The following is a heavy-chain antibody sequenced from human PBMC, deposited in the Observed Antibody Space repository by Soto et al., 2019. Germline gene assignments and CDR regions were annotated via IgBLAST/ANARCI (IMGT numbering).Heavy chain of an antibody. Sequence: SETLSLTCTVSGGPISSSSSYWGWIRQPPGKGLEWIGSIYYSGSTYYNPSLKSRVTISVDTSKNQFSLKLSSVTAADTAVYYCAREEGSSSWYGSYRQRPPPGRVPYNWFDPWGQGTLVTVSS. CDR1: GGPISSSSSY. CDR2: IYYSGST. J-gene: IGHJ5*02. V-gene: IGHV4-39*02. D-gene: IGHD6-13*01. CDR3: AREEGSSSWYGSYRQRPPPGRVPYNWFDP.